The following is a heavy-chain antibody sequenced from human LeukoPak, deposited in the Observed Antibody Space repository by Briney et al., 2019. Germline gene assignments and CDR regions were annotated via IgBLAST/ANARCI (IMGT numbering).Heavy chain of an antibody. J-gene: IGHJ4*02. D-gene: IGHD5-18*01. Sequence: PSETLSLTCTVSGGSISSYYWSWIRQPPGKGLEWIGYIYYSGSTNYNPSLKSRVTISVDTSKNQFSLKLSSVTAADTAVYYCASLYSYGYLRDYWGQGTLVTVSS. CDR2: IYYSGST. CDR3: ASLYSYGYLRDY. V-gene: IGHV4-59*01. CDR1: GGSISSYY.